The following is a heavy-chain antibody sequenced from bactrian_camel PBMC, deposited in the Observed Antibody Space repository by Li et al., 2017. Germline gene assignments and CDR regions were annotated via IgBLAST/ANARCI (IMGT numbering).Heavy chain of an antibody. V-gene: IGHV3S54*01. J-gene: IGHJ6*01. CDR1: GDIHSSNC. CDR2: IHTGPGTT. CDR3: VRPEDLSVGGNRAFGY. D-gene: IGHD2*01. Sequence: HVQLVESGGGSVQAGGSLRLSCVATGDIHSSNCMAWFRQVKGEQREGVAAIHTGPGTTYYPDSVKGRFTISQDNAKNTVYLQMNSLKPEDTAVYYCVRPEDLSVGGNRAFGYWGQGTQVTVS.